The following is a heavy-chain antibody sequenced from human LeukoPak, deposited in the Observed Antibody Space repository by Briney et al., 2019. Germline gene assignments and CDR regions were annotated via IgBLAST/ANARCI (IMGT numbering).Heavy chain of an antibody. CDR3: ARDYYDSSGYYPFDY. CDR2: INPNSGGT. Sequence: ASVKVSCKASGYTFTGYYIHWVRQAPGQGLEWMGWINPNSGGTNYAQKFQGRVTMTRDTSISTAYMELSRLRSDDTAVYYCARDYYDSSGYYPFDYWGQGTLVTVSS. D-gene: IGHD3-22*01. J-gene: IGHJ4*02. V-gene: IGHV1-2*02. CDR1: GYTFTGYY.